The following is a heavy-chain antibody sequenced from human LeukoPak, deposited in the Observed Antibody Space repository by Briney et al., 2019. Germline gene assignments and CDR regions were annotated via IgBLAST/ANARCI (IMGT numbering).Heavy chain of an antibody. CDR3: AREGYCSGGSCYPIHYFDY. D-gene: IGHD2-15*01. Sequence: GGSLRLSCTVSGFTVSSNSMSWVRQAPGKGVEWVSFIYSDNKHYSDSVKGGFTISRDNAKNTLYLQMNSLRAEDTAVYYCAREGYCSGGSCYPIHYFDYWGQGTLVTVSS. CDR1: GFTVSSNS. CDR2: IYSDNK. J-gene: IGHJ4*02. V-gene: IGHV3-53*01.